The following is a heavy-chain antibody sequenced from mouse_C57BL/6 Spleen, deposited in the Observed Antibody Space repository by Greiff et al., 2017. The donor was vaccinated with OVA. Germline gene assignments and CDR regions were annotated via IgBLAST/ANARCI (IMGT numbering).Heavy chain of an antibody. V-gene: IGHV1-26*01. J-gene: IGHJ2*01. Sequence: VQLQQSGPELVKPGASVKISCKASGYTFTDYYMNWVKQSHGKSLEWIGDINPNNGGTSYNQKFKGKATLTVDKSSSTAYMELRSLTSEDSAVYYGARSRDYSNYVDYWGQGTTLTVSS. CDR1: GYTFTDYY. D-gene: IGHD2-5*01. CDR2: INPNNGGT. CDR3: ARSRDYSNYVDY.